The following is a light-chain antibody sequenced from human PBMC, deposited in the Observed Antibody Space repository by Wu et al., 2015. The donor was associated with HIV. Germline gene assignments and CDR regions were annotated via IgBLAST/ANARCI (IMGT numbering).Light chain of an antibody. Sequence: DIQMTQSPSTLSAFVGDRVAISCRASQDISAWLAWYQQKPGQAPNLLIYGASSLESGVPLRFSGAGSGTEFTLTISSLQLDDFATYYCQQYNSYPLTFGPGTRVNIK. CDR2: GAS. CDR3: QQYNSYPLT. V-gene: IGKV1-5*03. CDR1: QDISAW. J-gene: IGKJ3*01.